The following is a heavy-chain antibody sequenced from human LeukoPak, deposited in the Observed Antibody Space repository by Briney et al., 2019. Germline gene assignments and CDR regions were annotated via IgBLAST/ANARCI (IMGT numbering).Heavy chain of an antibody. V-gene: IGHV3-23*01. Sequence: EGSMSIYCGASGLAFSSYAMSWVRQAPGKGLEWVSAISGSGGSTYYADSVKGRFTISRDNSKNTLYLQMNSLRAEDTAVYYCAKGGDTAMAHAYYFDYWGQGTLVTVSS. CDR3: AKGGDTAMAHAYYFDY. D-gene: IGHD5-18*01. J-gene: IGHJ4*02. CDR2: ISGSGGST. CDR1: GLAFSSYA.